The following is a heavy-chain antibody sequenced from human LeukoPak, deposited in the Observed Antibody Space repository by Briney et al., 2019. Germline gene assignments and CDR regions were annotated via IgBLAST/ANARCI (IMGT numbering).Heavy chain of an antibody. V-gene: IGHV4-34*01. CDR3: ARGPSLAAAGVGFDY. J-gene: IGHJ4*02. Sequence: PSETLSLTCAVYGGSFSGYYWSWIRQPPGKGLEWIGEINHSGSTNYNPSLKSRVTISVDTSKNQFSLKLSSVTAADTAVYYCARGPSLAAAGVGFDYWGQGTLVTVSS. D-gene: IGHD6-13*01. CDR2: INHSGST. CDR1: GGSFSGYY.